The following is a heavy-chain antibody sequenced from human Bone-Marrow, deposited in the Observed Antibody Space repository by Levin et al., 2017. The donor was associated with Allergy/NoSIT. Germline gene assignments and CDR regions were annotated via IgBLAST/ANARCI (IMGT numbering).Heavy chain of an antibody. CDR3: ARDAYYYGSGSYYVDYFDY. D-gene: IGHD3-10*01. CDR2: IYYSGST. CDR1: GGSISSYY. V-gene: IGHV4-59*01. J-gene: IGHJ4*02. Sequence: SETLSLTCTVSGGSISSYYWSWIRQPPGKGLEWIGYIYYSGSTNYNPSLKSRVTISVDTSKNQFSLKLSSVTAADTAVYYCARDAYYYGSGSYYVDYFDYWGQGTLVTVSS.